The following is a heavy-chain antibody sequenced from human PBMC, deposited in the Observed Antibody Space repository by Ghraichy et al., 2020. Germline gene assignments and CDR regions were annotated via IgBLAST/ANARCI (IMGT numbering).Heavy chain of an antibody. CDR3: ARDPYDFWGAKGGLDY. CDR1: GFTFSSYS. J-gene: IGHJ4*02. CDR2: ISSSSSTI. Sequence: WGSLRLSCAASGFTFSSYSMNWVRQAPGKGLEWVSYISSSSSTIYYADSVKGRFTISRDNAKNSLYLQMNSLRDEDTAVYYCARDPYDFWGAKGGLDYWGPGTLVTVSS. D-gene: IGHD3-3*01. V-gene: IGHV3-48*02.